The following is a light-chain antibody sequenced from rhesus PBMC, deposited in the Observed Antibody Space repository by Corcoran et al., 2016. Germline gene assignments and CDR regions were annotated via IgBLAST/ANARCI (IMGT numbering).Light chain of an antibody. CDR3: MQSTKAPLT. Sequence: DIVMTQTPLSLPVTPGEPASISCRSSQSLLHRNGNTYLDWYLQKPGQSPRLLIYKVTKRESGVPDRFSGSGSGTDCTLKISRVEPEDVGVYYCMQSTKAPLTFGGGTKVEIK. J-gene: IGKJ4*01. CDR1: QSLLHRNGNTY. V-gene: IGKV2S2*01. CDR2: KVT.